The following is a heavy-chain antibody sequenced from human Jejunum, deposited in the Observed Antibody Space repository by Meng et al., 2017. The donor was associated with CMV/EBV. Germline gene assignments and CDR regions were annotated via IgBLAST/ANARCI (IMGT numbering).Heavy chain of an antibody. CDR3: ARGIYYYDTSSSHYLDF. D-gene: IGHD3-22*01. Sequence: VTLEESGPGLLKPSVSLSLTRTGSGASSTNGFYWAWLRQPPGRGLELIGSIYYGGSTYYSPSLKSRVTMSVDTSKNRLSLNLNSLTAADTAVYYCARGIYYYDTSSSHYLDFWGQGTLVTVSS. J-gene: IGHJ4*02. CDR2: IYYGGST. CDR1: GASSTNGFY. V-gene: IGHV4-38-2*02.